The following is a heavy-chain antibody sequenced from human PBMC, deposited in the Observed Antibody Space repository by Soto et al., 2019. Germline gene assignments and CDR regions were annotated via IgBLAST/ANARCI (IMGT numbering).Heavy chain of an antibody. V-gene: IGHV3-11*05. CDR1: GFTLSDYY. J-gene: IGHJ6*02. CDR2: ISISGNYT. Sequence: QVQLAESGGDLVKPGGSLRLSCVVSGFTLSDYYMMWIRQAPGKGLEWVSYISISGNYTNYADSVKGRFTISRDSTNNSLYLQMNSLRAEDTAVYYCARLHQDHYYTMDVWGQGTTVTVSS. D-gene: IGHD2-2*01. CDR3: ARLHQDHYYTMDV.